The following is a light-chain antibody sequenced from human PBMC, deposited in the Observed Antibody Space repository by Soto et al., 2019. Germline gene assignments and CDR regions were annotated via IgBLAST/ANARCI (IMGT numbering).Light chain of an antibody. V-gene: IGLV1-40*01. CDR1: SSNIGAGYD. CDR3: QSFDSSLSGYV. Sequence: SVLTQPPSVSGAPGQRVTISCTGSSSNIGAGYDVQWYQHLPGTAPKLLIYGNSNRPSGVPDRFSASKSGTSASLAITGLQAEDEADYYCQSFDSSLSGYVFGTGTQLTVL. CDR2: GNS. J-gene: IGLJ1*01.